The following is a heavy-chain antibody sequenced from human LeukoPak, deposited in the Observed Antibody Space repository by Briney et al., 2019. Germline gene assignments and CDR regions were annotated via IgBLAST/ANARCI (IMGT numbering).Heavy chain of an antibody. CDR1: GGSISSYY. CDR2: IYYSGST. CDR3: AREAPGYFDY. J-gene: IGHJ4*02. Sequence: PSETLSLTCTVSGGSISSYYWSWIRQPPGKGLEWIGYIYYSGSTNYNPSLKSRVTISEDTSKNQFSLKLSSVTAADTAVYYCAREAPGYFDYWGQGTLVTVSS. D-gene: IGHD6-6*01. V-gene: IGHV4-59*01.